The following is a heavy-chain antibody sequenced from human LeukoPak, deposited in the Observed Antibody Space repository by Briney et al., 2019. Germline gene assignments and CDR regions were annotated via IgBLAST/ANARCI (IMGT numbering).Heavy chain of an antibody. CDR2: IYTSGST. Sequence: SETLSLTCPVSGGSIESYYWSWIRQPAGKGLEWIGRIYTSGSTNYSPYLKSRVTTSVDTSKNQFSPKLSSVTAADTAVYYCASTTYYYDSSGYYFLDFWGQGTLVTVSS. D-gene: IGHD3-22*01. CDR3: ASTTYYYDSSGYYFLDF. CDR1: GGSIESYY. V-gene: IGHV4-4*07. J-gene: IGHJ4*02.